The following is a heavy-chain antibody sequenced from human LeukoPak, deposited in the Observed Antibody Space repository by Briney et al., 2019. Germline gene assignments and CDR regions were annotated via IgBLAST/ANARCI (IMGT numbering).Heavy chain of an antibody. Sequence: PGGSLRLSCAASGFTFSSYSMNWVRQAPGKGLEWVSSISSSSSYIYYADSVKGRFTISRDNAKNSLYLQMNSLRAEDTAVYYCARALIAAATIGDCYMDVWGKGTTVTVSS. J-gene: IGHJ6*03. CDR3: ARALIAAATIGDCYMDV. V-gene: IGHV3-21*01. CDR1: GFTFSSYS. D-gene: IGHD6-13*01. CDR2: ISSSSSYI.